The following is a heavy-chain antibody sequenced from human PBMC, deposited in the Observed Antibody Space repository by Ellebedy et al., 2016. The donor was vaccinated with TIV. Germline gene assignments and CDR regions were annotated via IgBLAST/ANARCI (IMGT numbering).Heavy chain of an antibody. J-gene: IGHJ6*02. CDR2: INPNSGGT. CDR3: AREEYDILTGDYYYYGMDV. Sequence: ASVKVSXKASGYTFTGYYMHWVRQAPGQGLEWMGWINPNSGGTNYAQKFQGRVTMTRDTSTSTVYMELSSLRSEDTAVYYCAREEYDILTGDYYYYGMDVWGQGTTVTVSS. CDR1: GYTFTGYY. V-gene: IGHV1-2*02. D-gene: IGHD3-9*01.